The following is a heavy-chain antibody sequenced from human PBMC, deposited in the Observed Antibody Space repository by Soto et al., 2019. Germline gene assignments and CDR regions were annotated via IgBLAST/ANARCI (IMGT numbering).Heavy chain of an antibody. CDR1: GYTFTSYY. CDR3: ARDHGGWYASALYYFDY. D-gene: IGHD6-19*01. CDR2: ISPSGGST. Sequence: ASVKVSCKASGYTFTSYYMHWVRQAPGQGLEWMGIISPSGGSTSYAQKFQGRVTMTRDTSTSTVYMELSSLRSEDTAVYYCARDHGGWYASALYYFDYWGRGTLVTVPQ. V-gene: IGHV1-46*01. J-gene: IGHJ4*02.